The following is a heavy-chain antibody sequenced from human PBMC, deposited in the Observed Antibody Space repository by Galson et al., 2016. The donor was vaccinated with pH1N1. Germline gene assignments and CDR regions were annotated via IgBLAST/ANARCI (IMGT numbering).Heavy chain of an antibody. V-gene: IGHV3-53*01. CDR2: MYPGGGT. CDR1: EFLVSDRF. Sequence: SLRLSCAASEFLVSDRFMSWVRQAPGKRLEWVSIMYPGGGTYYADFAEGRFTISRDTSKNMLFLHMNTLRADDTALYYCSCDSVPKGADHCGQGTLVTVSS. D-gene: IGHD3-10*01. J-gene: IGHJ5*02. CDR3: SCDSVPKGADH.